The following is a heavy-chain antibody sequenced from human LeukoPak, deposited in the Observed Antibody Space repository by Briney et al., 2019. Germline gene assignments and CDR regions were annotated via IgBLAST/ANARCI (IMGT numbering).Heavy chain of an antibody. CDR2: IYYSGST. Sequence: SETLSLTCTVSGGSISSGGYYWSWIRQHPGKGLEWIGYIYYSGSTYYNPSLKSRVTISVDTSKNQFSLKLSSVTAADTAVYYCARGLRYFDWLLEGFDHWGQGTLVTVSS. CDR1: GGSISSGGYY. J-gene: IGHJ4*02. D-gene: IGHD3-9*01. CDR3: ARGLRYFDWLLEGFDH. V-gene: IGHV4-31*03.